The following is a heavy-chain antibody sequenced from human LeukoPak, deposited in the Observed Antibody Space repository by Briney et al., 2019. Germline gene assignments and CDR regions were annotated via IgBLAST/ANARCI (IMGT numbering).Heavy chain of an antibody. D-gene: IGHD2-21*02. CDR3: AKGRGVCGGDCPYYFDY. CDR1: GFTFSSYA. V-gene: IGHV3-23*01. J-gene: IGHJ4*02. Sequence: GGSLRLSCAASGFTFSSYAMSWVRQAPGKGLKWVSAISGSGGSTYYADSVKGRFTISRDNSKNTLYLQMNSLRAEDTAVYYCAKGRGVCGGDCPYYFDYWGQGTLVTVSS. CDR2: ISGSGGST.